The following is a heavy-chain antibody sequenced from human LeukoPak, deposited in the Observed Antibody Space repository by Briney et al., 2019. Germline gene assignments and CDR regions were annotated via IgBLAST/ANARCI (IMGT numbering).Heavy chain of an antibody. CDR1: GYTFSSYG. Sequence: ASVKVSCKTSGYTFSSYGIAWVRQAPGHGLEWMGWISGYNGKTNYAENLQGRVTMTTDTSTSTGYMELRSLRSDDTAVYYCAREGALHDTGDHYLSWFDPWGQGTLVTVSS. CDR2: ISGYNGKT. CDR3: AREGALHDTGDHYLSWFDP. D-gene: IGHD2-8*02. V-gene: IGHV1-18*01. J-gene: IGHJ5*02.